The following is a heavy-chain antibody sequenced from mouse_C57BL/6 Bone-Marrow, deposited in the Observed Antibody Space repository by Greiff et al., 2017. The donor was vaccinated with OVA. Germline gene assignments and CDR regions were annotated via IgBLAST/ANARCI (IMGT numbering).Heavy chain of an antibody. D-gene: IGHD1-1*01. J-gene: IGHJ1*03. CDR3: AREEPTVVATEWYFDV. Sequence: VQLQQSGAELARPGASVKLSCKASGYTFTSYGISWVKQRTGQGLEWIGEIYPRSGNTYYNEKFKGKATLTADKSSSTAYMELRSLTSEDSAVYFCAREEPTVVATEWYFDVWGTGTTVTVSS. CDR1: GYTFTSYG. V-gene: IGHV1-81*01. CDR2: IYPRSGNT.